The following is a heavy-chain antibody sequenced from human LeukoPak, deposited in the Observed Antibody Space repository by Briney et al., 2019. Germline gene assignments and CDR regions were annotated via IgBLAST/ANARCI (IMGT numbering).Heavy chain of an antibody. CDR2: IYYSGST. Sequence: SETLSLTCTVSGGSISSYYWSWIRQPPGKGLEWIGYIYYSGSTNYNPSLKSRVTISVDTSKNQFSLKLSSVTAADTAVYYCARGLFRVYYFDYWGQGTLVTVSS. CDR1: GGSISSYY. CDR3: ARGLFRVYYFDY. V-gene: IGHV4-59*01. D-gene: IGHD2/OR15-2a*01. J-gene: IGHJ4*02.